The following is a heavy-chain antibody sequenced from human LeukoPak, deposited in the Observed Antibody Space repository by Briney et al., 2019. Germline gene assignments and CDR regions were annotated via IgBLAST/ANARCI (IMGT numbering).Heavy chain of an antibody. CDR2: ISGSGGST. J-gene: IGHJ4*02. Sequence: GGSLRLSCAASGFTFSSYGMSWVRQAPGKGLEWVSAISGSGGSTYYADSVKGRFTISRDNSKNTLYLQMNSLRAEDTAVYYCAKAPSPMVRGVRSDYWGQGTLVTVSS. CDR1: GFTFSSYG. V-gene: IGHV3-23*01. D-gene: IGHD3-10*01. CDR3: AKAPSPMVRGVRSDY.